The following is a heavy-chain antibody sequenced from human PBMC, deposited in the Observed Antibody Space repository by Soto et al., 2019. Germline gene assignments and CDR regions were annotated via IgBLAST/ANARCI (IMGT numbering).Heavy chain of an antibody. V-gene: IGHV2-5*01. Sequence: QITLKESGPTLVKPTQTLTLTCTFSGFSLSTHEVGVGWIRQPPGKALEWVALISWNDERRYSPSLKSRLTITKVTSKNLVVLTMTNVDPADTGTSCCANRPTRYSTAWLAFDFWGQGTMVAVSS. CDR1: GFSLSTHEVG. D-gene: IGHD1-1*01. CDR2: ISWNDER. J-gene: IGHJ3*01. CDR3: ANRPTRYSTAWLAFDF.